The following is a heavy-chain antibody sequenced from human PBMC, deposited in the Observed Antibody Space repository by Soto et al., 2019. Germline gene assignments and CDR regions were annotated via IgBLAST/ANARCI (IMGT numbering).Heavy chain of an antibody. Sequence: KSSETLSLTCTVSGGSISSGGYYWSWIRQHPGKGLEWIGYIYYSGSTYYNPSLKSRVTISVDTSKNQFSLKLSSVTAADTAVYYCARGTGNDDYGVNVGTDYWGQGTLVTVSS. CDR2: IYYSGST. CDR3: ARGTGNDDYGVNVGTDY. V-gene: IGHV4-31*03. J-gene: IGHJ4*02. D-gene: IGHD4-17*01. CDR1: GGSISSGGYY.